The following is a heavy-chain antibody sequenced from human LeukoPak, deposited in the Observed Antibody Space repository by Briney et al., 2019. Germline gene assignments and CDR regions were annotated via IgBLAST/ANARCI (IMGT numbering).Heavy chain of an antibody. CDR3: ARGHTSDY. Sequence: SETLSLTCAVYGGSFSGYYWSWIRQPPGKGLEWIGEINHSGSTNYNPSLKSRVTISVDTSKNQFSLKLSSVTAADTAVYYCARGHTSDYWGQETLVTVSS. J-gene: IGHJ4*02. V-gene: IGHV4-34*01. CDR1: GGSFSGYY. CDR2: INHSGST.